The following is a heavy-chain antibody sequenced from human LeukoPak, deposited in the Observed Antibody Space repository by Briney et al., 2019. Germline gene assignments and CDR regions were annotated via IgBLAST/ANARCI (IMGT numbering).Heavy chain of an antibody. CDR2: MNSNTGNT. D-gene: IGHD3-22*01. CDR3: ARGRRGSSGPWSRYFDL. J-gene: IGHJ2*01. V-gene: IGHV1-8*01. CDR1: GFTLTNFD. Sequence: VASVKVSCKASGFTLTNFDINWVRQATGQGLEWMGWMNSNTGNTGYAQEFQGRVTMTRDTSIGTAYMELTNLRSEDTAVYYCARGRRGSSGPWSRYFDLWGRGTLVTASS.